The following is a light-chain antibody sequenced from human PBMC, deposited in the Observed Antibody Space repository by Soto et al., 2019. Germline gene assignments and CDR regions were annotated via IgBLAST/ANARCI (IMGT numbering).Light chain of an antibody. J-gene: IGKJ2*01. V-gene: IGKV1-33*01. CDR3: QQYGNRPPYT. Sequence: DIQMTKSPSSLSASVGDRVTITCQASQDISNYLNWYQQKPGKAPKLLIYDASNLESGVPSRFSGSGSGTDFTFTISSLQPEDIATYYCQQYGNRPPYTFGQGTKVDIK. CDR1: QDISNY. CDR2: DAS.